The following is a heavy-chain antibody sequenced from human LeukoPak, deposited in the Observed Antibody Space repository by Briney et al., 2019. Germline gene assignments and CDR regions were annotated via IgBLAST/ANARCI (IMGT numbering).Heavy chain of an antibody. CDR3: ARVERVYSGSYVDL. CDR2: IRSSGSTI. Sequence: GGSLRLSCAASGYTFSDYYMSWIRQAPGKGREWVSYIRSSGSTIYYADSVKGRFNLSRDNEKNSLYLEMNSLRAEDTGVYYCARVERVYSGSYVDLWGQGTMVTVSS. V-gene: IGHV3-11*01. J-gene: IGHJ3*01. D-gene: IGHD1-26*01. CDR1: GYTFSDYY.